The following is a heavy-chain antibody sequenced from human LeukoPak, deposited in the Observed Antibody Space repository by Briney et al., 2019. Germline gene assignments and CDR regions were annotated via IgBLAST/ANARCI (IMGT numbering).Heavy chain of an antibody. CDR1: GASMNNYY. V-gene: IGHV4-59*01. CDR2: IYYSGST. Sequence: SETLFLTCTVSGASMNNYYWSWIRQPPGKGLEWIGYIYYSGSTNYNPSLKSRVTISVDTSKNQFSLKLSSVTAADTAVYYCARTGITGTPLDYWGQGTLVTVSS. D-gene: IGHD1-7*01. CDR3: ARTGITGTPLDY. J-gene: IGHJ4*02.